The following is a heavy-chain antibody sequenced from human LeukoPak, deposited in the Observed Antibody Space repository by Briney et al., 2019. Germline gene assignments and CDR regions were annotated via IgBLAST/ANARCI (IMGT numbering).Heavy chain of an antibody. J-gene: IGHJ4*02. CDR2: ISSSTGII. CDR3: VRDINTAFDY. V-gene: IGHV3-48*04. D-gene: IGHD5-18*01. CDR1: GFTFSGYS. Sequence: PGGSLRLSCAASGFTFSGYSMNWVRQAPGKGLEWVSYISSSTGIIYYADSVKGRFTISRDNAKNSLYPQMNSLRAEDTAVYYCVRDINTAFDYWGQGTLVTVSS.